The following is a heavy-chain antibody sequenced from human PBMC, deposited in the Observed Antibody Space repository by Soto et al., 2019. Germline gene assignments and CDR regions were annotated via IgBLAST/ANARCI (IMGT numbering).Heavy chain of an antibody. CDR3: ARLLWPVATAMVI. CDR2: IYHTVNT. Sequence: SETLSLSCTVSGVSIGSHFWWWIRQAPGKGPELVGYIYHTVNTNYNPALKSRVTISMDTSENQLSLQLSSVTAADTAVYYCARLLWPVATAMVIWGPGTLLT. D-gene: IGHD2-21*02. CDR1: GVSIGSHF. J-gene: IGHJ3*02. V-gene: IGHV4-59*11.